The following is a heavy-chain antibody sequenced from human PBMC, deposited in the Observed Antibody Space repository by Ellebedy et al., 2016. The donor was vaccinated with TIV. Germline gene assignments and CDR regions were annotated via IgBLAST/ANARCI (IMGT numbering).Heavy chain of an antibody. D-gene: IGHD2-2*01. CDR3: VRTTTSWDFDY. Sequence: GESLKISCVASGFTFNNYWMNWVRQTPGQGLVWVSRISIDGTTITYAASVKGRFTISRDNAKNTLFLQMNSLGADDTAIYYCVRTTTSWDFDYWGQGTLVTVSS. V-gene: IGHV3-74*03. CDR2: ISIDGTTI. CDR1: GFTFNNYW. J-gene: IGHJ4*02.